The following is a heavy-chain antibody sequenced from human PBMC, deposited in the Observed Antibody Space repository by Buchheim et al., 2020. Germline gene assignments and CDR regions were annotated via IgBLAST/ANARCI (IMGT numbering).Heavy chain of an antibody. CDR1: GGSINNYY. CDR2: IYYSGST. CDR3: ARGGYSYDYYFDY. Sequence: QVQLQESGPGLVKPSETLSLTCTVSGGSINNYYWSWIRQPPGKGLEWIGYIYYSGSTNYNPSLKSRVTLTVEKAKNQLHLKLSSVTAADTAVYYCARGGYSYDYYFDYWGQGTL. D-gene: IGHD5-18*01. V-gene: IGHV4-59*01. J-gene: IGHJ4*02.